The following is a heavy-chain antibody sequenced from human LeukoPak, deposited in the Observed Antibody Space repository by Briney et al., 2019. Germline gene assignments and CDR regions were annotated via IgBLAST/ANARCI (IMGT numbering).Heavy chain of an antibody. CDR2: ISAYNGNT. Sequence: ASVKVSCKASGYTFTSYGISWVRQAPGQGLEWMGWISAYNGNTNYAQRLQGRVTMTTDTSTSTAYMELRSLRSDDTAVYYCARTGPSSLRVPFDPWGQGTLVTVSS. D-gene: IGHD3-10*01. CDR3: ARTGPSSLRVPFDP. CDR1: GYTFTSYG. J-gene: IGHJ5*02. V-gene: IGHV1-18*01.